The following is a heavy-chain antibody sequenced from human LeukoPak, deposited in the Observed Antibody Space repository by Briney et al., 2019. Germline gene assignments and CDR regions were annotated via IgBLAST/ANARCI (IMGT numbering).Heavy chain of an antibody. V-gene: IGHV1-8*03. D-gene: IGHD6-6*01. CDR1: GYTFTNYD. CDR2: MNPNSGNT. CDR3: ARFSGSSDFDY. Sequence: ASVKVSCKASGYTFTNYDINWVRQATGQGLEWMGWMNPNSGNTGYAQKFQGRVTITRDTSISTAYMELNSLRSEDTAVYYCARFSGSSDFDYWGQGTLVTVSS. J-gene: IGHJ4*02.